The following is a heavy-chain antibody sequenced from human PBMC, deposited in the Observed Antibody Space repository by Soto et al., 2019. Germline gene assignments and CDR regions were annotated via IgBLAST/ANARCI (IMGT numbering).Heavy chain of an antibody. V-gene: IGHV4-39*03. CDR1: GGSISSSSYY. D-gene: IGHD4-17*01. J-gene: IGHJ6*02. CDR2: IYYSGST. Sequence: SETLSLTCTVSGGSISSSSYYWGWIRQPPGKGLEWIGSIYYSGSTYYNPSLKSRVTISVDTSKNQFSLKLSSVTAADTAVYYCTPSGDSGYYYGLDVWGQGTTVTVSS. CDR3: TPSGDSGYYYGLDV.